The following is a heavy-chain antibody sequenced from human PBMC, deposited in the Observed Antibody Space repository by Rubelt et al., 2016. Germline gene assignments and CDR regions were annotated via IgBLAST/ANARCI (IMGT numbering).Heavy chain of an antibody. V-gene: IGHV3-21*01. CDR2: ISSSSSYI. D-gene: IGHD6-19*01. J-gene: IGHJ4*02. Sequence: EVQLVESGGGLVKPGGSLRLSCAASGFTFSSYSMNWVRQAPGKGLEWVSSISSSSSYIYYADSVKGRFTISRDNAKNSLYLQMNSLRAEDTAVYYCAREVTAVAASEFDYWGQGTLGTVSS. CDR3: AREVTAVAASEFDY. CDR1: GFTFSSYS.